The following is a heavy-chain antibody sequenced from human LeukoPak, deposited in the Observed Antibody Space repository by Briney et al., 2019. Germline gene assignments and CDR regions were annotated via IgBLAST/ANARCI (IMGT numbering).Heavy chain of an antibody. D-gene: IGHD6-13*01. V-gene: IGHV3-15*01. CDR2: IKSKTDGGTT. Sequence: GGSLRLSCAASGFTFSNAWMSWVRQAPGKGLEWVGRIKSKTDGGTTDYAAPVKGRFTISRDDSKNTLYLQMNSLKTEDTAVYYCTTGGSSSWYRVDAFDIWGQGTMVTVSS. CDR3: TTGGSSSWYRVDAFDI. CDR1: GFTFSNAW. J-gene: IGHJ3*02.